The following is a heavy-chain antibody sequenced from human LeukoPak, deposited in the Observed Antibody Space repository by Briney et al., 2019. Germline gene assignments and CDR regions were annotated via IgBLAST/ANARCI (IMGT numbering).Heavy chain of an antibody. CDR1: GGTFNSYA. Sequence: SVKVSCKASGGTFNSYAISWVRQAPGQGLEWMGRIIPIFGTANYAQKFQGRVTITTDESTSTAYMELSSLRSEDTAVYYCARVFTMIVGGAFDIWGQGTMVTVSS. J-gene: IGHJ3*02. CDR2: IIPIFGTA. V-gene: IGHV1-69*05. D-gene: IGHD3-22*01. CDR3: ARVFTMIVGGAFDI.